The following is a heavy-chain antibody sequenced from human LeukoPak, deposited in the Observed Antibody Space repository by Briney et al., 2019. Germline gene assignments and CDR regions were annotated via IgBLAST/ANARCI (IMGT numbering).Heavy chain of an antibody. V-gene: IGHV3-23*01. J-gene: IGHJ4*02. CDR1: GFTFSYYA. CDR3: AKDQRYSSSWKSGDY. Sequence: GSLRLSCAASGFTFSYYAMSWVRQAPGKGLEWVSGISGSGGSTYYADSVKGRFTISRDNSKNTLYLQMNSLRAEDTAVYYCAKDQRYSSSWKSGDYWGQGTLVTVSS. D-gene: IGHD6-13*01. CDR2: ISGSGGST.